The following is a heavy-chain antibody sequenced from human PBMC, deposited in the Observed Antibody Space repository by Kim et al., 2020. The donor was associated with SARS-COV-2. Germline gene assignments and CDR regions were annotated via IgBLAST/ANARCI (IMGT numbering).Heavy chain of an antibody. CDR3: ARGRCAGNARYYYYYYGMDV. J-gene: IGHJ6*02. CDR1: GFTFSSYA. D-gene: IGHD1-26*01. CDR2: ISYDGSNK. V-gene: IGHV3-30-3*01. Sequence: GGSLRLSCAASGFTFSSYAMHWVRQAPGKGLEWVAVISYDGSNKYYADSVKGRFTISRDNSKNTLYLQMNSLRAEDTAVYYCARGRCAGNARYYYYYYGMDVWGQGTTVTVSS.